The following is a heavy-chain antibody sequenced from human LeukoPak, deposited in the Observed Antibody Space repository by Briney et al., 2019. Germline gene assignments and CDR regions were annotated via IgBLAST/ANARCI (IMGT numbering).Heavy chain of an antibody. CDR2: INPNSGGT. V-gene: IGHV1-2*02. J-gene: IGHJ2*01. Sequence: GASVKISCKASGYTFTNYGISWVRQAPGQGLEWMGWINPNSGGTNYAQKFQGRVTMTRDTSISTAYMELSRLRSDDTAVYYCARAPYGDVLHWYFDLWGRGTLVTVSS. CDR1: GYTFTNYG. CDR3: ARAPYGDVLHWYFDL. D-gene: IGHD4-17*01.